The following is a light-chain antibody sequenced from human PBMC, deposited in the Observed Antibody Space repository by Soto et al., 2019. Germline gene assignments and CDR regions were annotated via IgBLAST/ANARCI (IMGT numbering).Light chain of an antibody. CDR3: QQRSNWPPV. Sequence: EIVLTHSPATLSLSPGERAALSCRASQSVSSFLAWYQQKPGQAPRLLIYDASHRATGIPARFSGSGSGTDFTLTISNLEPEDFAVYYCQQRSNWPPVFGQGTRLEIK. CDR1: QSVSSF. J-gene: IGKJ5*01. V-gene: IGKV3-11*01. CDR2: DAS.